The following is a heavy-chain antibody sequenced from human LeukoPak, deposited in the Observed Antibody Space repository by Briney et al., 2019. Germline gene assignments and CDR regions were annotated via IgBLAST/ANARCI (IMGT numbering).Heavy chain of an antibody. Sequence: PGGSLRLSCAASGFTFSSYWMHWFRQAPGKGLVWVSRINSDGSSTSYADSVKGRFTISRDNAKNTLYLQMNSLRAEDTAVYYCASATYYYYMDVWGKGTTVTVSS. V-gene: IGHV3-74*01. CDR1: GFTFSSYW. CDR3: ASATYYYYMDV. CDR2: INSDGSST. J-gene: IGHJ6*03.